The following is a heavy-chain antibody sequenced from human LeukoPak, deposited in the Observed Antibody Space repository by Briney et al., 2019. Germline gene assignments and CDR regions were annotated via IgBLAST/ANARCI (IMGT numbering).Heavy chain of an antibody. CDR2: IYYSGST. D-gene: IGHD5-18*01. CDR3: ARRGYSYGYARFYYYYYMDV. J-gene: IGHJ6*03. CDR1: GVSISSSSYY. V-gene: IGHV4-39*07. Sequence: SETLSLTCTVSGVSISSSSYYWGWIRQPPGKGLEWIGSIYYSGSTYYNPSLKSRVTISVDTSKNQFSLKLSSVTAADTAVYYCARRGYSYGYARFYYYYYMDVWGKGTTVTISS.